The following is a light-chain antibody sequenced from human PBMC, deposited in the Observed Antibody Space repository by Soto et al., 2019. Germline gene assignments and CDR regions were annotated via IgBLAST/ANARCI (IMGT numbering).Light chain of an antibody. V-gene: IGKV1-5*03. Sequence: DNPMSQSPSTLSGSVGDRDTITCRASQTISSWLAWYQQKPGKAPKLLIYKASTLKSGVPSRFSGSGSGTEFTLTISSLQPDDFATYYCQHYNSYSEAFGQGTKVDIK. CDR3: QHYNSYSEA. CDR1: QTISSW. J-gene: IGKJ1*01. CDR2: KAS.